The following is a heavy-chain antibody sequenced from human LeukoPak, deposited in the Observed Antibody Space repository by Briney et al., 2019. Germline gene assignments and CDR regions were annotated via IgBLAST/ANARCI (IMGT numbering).Heavy chain of an antibody. CDR3: AKEEEWELLSPPAGHFDY. CDR2: INDNGDGT. CDR1: GFTFSSYA. V-gene: IGHV3-23*01. D-gene: IGHD1-26*01. Sequence: QSGGSLRLSCAASGFTFSSYAMSWVRQAPGKGLKWVSTINDNGDGTYYADSVKGRFTISRDNSKNTLYLQMNSLRAEDTAVYYCAKEEEWELLSPPAGHFDYWGQGTLVTVSS. J-gene: IGHJ4*02.